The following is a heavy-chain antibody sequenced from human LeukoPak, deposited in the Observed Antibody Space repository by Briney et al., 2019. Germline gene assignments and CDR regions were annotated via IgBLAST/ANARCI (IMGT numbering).Heavy chain of an antibody. CDR2: ISSSGSTI. D-gene: IGHD2-2*01. J-gene: IGHJ4*02. CDR3: ARGLPATLLDY. CDR1: GFTFSDYY. Sequence: GGSLRLSCAASGFTFSDYYMSWIRQAPGKGLEWVSYISSSGSTIYYADSVKGRFTISRDNAKNSLYLQMNSLRAEDAAIYYCARGLPATLLDYWGQGTLVTVSS. V-gene: IGHV3-11*01.